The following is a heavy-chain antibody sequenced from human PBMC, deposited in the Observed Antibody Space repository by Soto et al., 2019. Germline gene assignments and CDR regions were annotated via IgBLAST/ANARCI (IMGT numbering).Heavy chain of an antibody. CDR3: ARDILAHYGGNEFFDY. CDR1: GGSISSGGYS. J-gene: IGHJ4*02. CDR2: IYHSGST. Sequence: QLQLQESGSGLVKPSQTLSLTCAVSGGSISSGGYSWSWIRQPPGKGLEWIGYIYHSGSTYYNPSLKSRVTISVDRSKNQFSLKLSSVTAADTAVYYCARDILAHYGGNEFFDYCGQGTLVTVSS. V-gene: IGHV4-30-2*01. D-gene: IGHD4-17*01.